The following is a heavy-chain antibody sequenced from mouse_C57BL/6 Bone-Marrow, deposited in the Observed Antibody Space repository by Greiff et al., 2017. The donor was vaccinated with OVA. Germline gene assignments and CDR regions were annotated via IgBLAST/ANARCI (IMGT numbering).Heavy chain of an antibody. CDR3: ARIYYDYAMDY. V-gene: IGHV5-17*01. J-gene: IGHJ4*01. CDR2: ISSGSSTI. CDR1: GFTFSDYG. Sequence: EVQLMESGGGLVKPGGSLKLSCAASGFTFSDYGMHWVRQAPEKGLEWVAYISSGSSTIYYADTVKGRFTISRDNAKNTLFLQMTSLRSEDTAMYYCARIYYDYAMDYWGQGTSVTVSS. D-gene: IGHD2-4*01.